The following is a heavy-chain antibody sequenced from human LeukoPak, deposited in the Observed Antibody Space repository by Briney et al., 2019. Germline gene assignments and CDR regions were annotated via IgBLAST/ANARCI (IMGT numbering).Heavy chain of an antibody. Sequence: GGSLRLSCAASGFTFSSYSMNWVRQAPGKGLEWVSAISGSGGSTYYADSVKGRFTISRDNSKNTLYLQMNSLRAEDTAVYYCAKDQDWGSFWYFDLWGRGTLVTVSS. CDR1: GFTFSSYS. D-gene: IGHD7-27*01. CDR2: ISGSGGST. CDR3: AKDQDWGSFWYFDL. J-gene: IGHJ2*01. V-gene: IGHV3-23*01.